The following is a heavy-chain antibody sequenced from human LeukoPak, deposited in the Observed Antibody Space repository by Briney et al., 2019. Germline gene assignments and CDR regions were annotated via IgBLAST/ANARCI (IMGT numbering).Heavy chain of an antibody. V-gene: IGHV3-66*01. Sequence: GGSLRLSCAASGFTVSRKYMSWVRQAPGKGLEWVSLISGGGSTYYADSVRGRFTISRDNSKNTLYLQMNSLRVEDTAVYYCAREAPNYDNGGWVDYWGQGTLVTVSS. CDR1: GFTVSRKY. J-gene: IGHJ4*02. CDR2: ISGGGST. CDR3: AREAPNYDNGGWVDY. D-gene: IGHD3-22*01.